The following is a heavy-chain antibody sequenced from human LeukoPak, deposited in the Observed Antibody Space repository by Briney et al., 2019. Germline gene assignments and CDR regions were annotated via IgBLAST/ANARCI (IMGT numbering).Heavy chain of an antibody. CDR3: AKGSRGSRPYYFDF. Sequence: PGGSLRLSCAASGFSFDNYAMSWVRQAPGKGLEWISAITYSGDDSYHADSVKGRFTISRDNSKNTLNLQMNSLRVEDSAVYYCAKGSRGSRPYYFDFWGQGTLVTVSS. D-gene: IGHD3-10*01. V-gene: IGHV3-23*01. CDR2: ITYSGDDS. J-gene: IGHJ4*02. CDR1: GFSFDNYA.